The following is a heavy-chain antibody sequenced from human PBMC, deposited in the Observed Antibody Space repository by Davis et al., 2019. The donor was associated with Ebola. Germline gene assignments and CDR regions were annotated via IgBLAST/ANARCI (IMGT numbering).Heavy chain of an antibody. CDR1: GFTFSSYG. CDR3: AKGGSSGWYEDY. V-gene: IGHV3-30*18. Sequence: GESLKISCAASGFTFSSYGMHWVRQAPGKGLEWVAVISYDGSNKYYADSVKGRFTISRDNSKNTLYLQMNSLRAEDTAVYYCAKGGSSGWYEDYWGQGTLVTVSS. J-gene: IGHJ4*02. D-gene: IGHD6-19*01. CDR2: ISYDGSNK.